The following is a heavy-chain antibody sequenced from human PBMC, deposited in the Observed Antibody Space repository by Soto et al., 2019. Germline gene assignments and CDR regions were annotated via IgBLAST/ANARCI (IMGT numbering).Heavy chain of an antibody. V-gene: IGHV5-51*01. Sequence: GESLKISCKGSGYSFTSYWIGWVRQMPGKGLEWMGIIYPGDSDTRYSPSFQGQVTISADKSISTAYLQWSSLKASDTAMYYCARREYYYDSSGYYLPPPFDYWGQGTLVTVSS. CDR3: ARREYYYDSSGYYLPPPFDY. CDR2: IYPGDSDT. D-gene: IGHD3-22*01. CDR1: GYSFTSYW. J-gene: IGHJ4*02.